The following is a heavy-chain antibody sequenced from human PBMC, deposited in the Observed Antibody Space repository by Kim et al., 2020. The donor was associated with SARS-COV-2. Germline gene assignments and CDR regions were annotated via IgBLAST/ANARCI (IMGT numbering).Heavy chain of an antibody. J-gene: IGHJ4*02. D-gene: IGHD3-3*01. CDR3: ASIELWSGYYTADY. V-gene: IGHV3-7*01. CDR2: IKQDGSEK. CDR1: GFTFSSYW. Sequence: GGSLRLSCAASGFTFSSYWMSWVRQAPGKGLEWVANIKQDGSEKYYVDSVKGRFTISRDNAKNSLYLQMNSLRAEDTAVYYCASIELWSGYYTADYWGQGTLVTVSS.